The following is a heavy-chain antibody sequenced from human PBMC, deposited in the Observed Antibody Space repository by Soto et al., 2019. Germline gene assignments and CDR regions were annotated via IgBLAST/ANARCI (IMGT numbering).Heavy chain of an antibody. CDR2: ISYDGSNK. V-gene: IGHV3-30*18. J-gene: IGHJ6*02. CDR1: GLTSSSDG. Sequence: GGSRRLSRAASGLTSSSDGMHWGRQVPGKGLEWVAVISYDGSNKYYADSVKGRFTISRDNSKNTLYLQMNSLRAEDTAVYYFAKAGANHNDGMDVRAQGTTVPVSS. D-gene: IGHD1-1*01. CDR3: AKAGANHNDGMDV.